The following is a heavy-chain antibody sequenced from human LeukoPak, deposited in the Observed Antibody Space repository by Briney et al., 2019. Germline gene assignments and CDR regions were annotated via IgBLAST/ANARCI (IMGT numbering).Heavy chain of an antibody. J-gene: IGHJ4*02. CDR1: GFTFSSYV. CDR3: AKFDNRIVGAASFNY. V-gene: IGHV3-30*04. Sequence: GGSLRLSCAASGFTFSSYVMHWVRQAPGKGLEWVAIISYDGSNEYYADSVKGRFTISRDNSKNTLYLQMNSLRAADTAVYYCAKFDNRIVGAASFNYWGQGTLVTVSS. D-gene: IGHD1-26*01. CDR2: ISYDGSNE.